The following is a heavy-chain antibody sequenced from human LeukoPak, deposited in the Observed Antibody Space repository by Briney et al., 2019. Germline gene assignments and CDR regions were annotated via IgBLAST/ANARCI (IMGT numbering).Heavy chain of an antibody. D-gene: IGHD3-10*01. Sequence: PSETLSLTCTVSGGSISSYYWSWIRQPPGKGLEWIGYIYYSGSTNYNPSLKSRVTISVDTSKNQFSLKLSSVTAADTAVYYCARAFYGSGSYYGFVFDYWGQGTLVTVSS. J-gene: IGHJ4*02. CDR1: GGSISSYY. V-gene: IGHV4-59*12. CDR2: IYYSGST. CDR3: ARAFYGSGSYYGFVFDY.